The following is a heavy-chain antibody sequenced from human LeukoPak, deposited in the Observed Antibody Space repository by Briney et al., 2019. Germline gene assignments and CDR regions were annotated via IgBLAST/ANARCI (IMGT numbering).Heavy chain of an antibody. J-gene: IGHJ4*02. Sequence: ASVKVSCKASGYTFTSCYMHWVRQAPGQGLERMGIINPSGCSTSYAQKFQGRVNMTRDMSTSTVYMELSSLRSEDTAVYYCARGSRGSHDIDYWGQGTLVTVSS. D-gene: IGHD3-9*01. CDR2: INPSGCST. V-gene: IGHV1-46*01. CDR1: GYTFTSCY. CDR3: ARGSRGSHDIDY.